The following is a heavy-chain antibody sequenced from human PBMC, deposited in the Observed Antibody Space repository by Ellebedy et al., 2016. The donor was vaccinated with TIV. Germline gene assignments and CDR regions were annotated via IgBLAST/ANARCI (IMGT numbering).Heavy chain of an antibody. CDR2: INQDGSEE. D-gene: IGHD2-21*02. CDR3: ARRNWYSADY. V-gene: IGHV3-7*01. J-gene: IGHJ4*02. Sequence: PGGSLGLSCAASGLTPGSSWMSWVRQAPGKGLEWVANINQDGSEEYYVESVKGRFSITRDNAKNCLYLQMSSLRAEDTALYYCARRNWYSADYWGQGTLVTVSS. CDR1: GLTPGSSW.